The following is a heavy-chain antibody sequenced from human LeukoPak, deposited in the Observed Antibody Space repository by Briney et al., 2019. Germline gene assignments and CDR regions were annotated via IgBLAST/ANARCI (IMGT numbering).Heavy chain of an antibody. Sequence: GGSLRLSCAASGFTFSSYSMNWVRQAPGKGLEWVSYISSSSSTIYYADSVKGRFTISRDNAKNSLYLQMNSLRAEDTAVYYCARDSPRGVQDLDYWGQGTLVTVSS. J-gene: IGHJ4*02. CDR2: ISSSSSTI. CDR1: GFTFSSYS. V-gene: IGHV3-48*01. CDR3: ARDSPRGVQDLDY. D-gene: IGHD3-10*01.